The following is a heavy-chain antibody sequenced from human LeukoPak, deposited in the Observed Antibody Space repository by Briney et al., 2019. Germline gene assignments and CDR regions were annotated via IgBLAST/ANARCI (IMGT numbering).Heavy chain of an antibody. CDR2: IYYSGGS. Sequence: PSETLSLTCTVSGGSISRSSYYWDWIRQPPGKGLEWLGGIYYSGGSYYNPSLKNRVTISIDTSKSQFSLGLSSVTAADTALYYCARRIDTSRSGGTCYPAGAFDIWGQGTMVTVSS. J-gene: IGHJ3*02. D-gene: IGHD2-15*01. CDR3: ARRIDTSRSGGTCYPAGAFDI. CDR1: GGSISRSSYY. V-gene: IGHV4-39*01.